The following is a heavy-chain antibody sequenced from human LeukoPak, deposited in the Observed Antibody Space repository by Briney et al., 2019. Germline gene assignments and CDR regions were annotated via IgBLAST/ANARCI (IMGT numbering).Heavy chain of an antibody. CDR2: INPNSGGT. CDR3: TRDHCSSVNCYEYNYYGMDV. CDR1: GYTFTAYC. V-gene: IGHV1-2*02. D-gene: IGHD2-2*01. J-gene: IGHJ6*02. Sequence: ASVKVSCKASGYTFTAYCIHWVRRAPGQGLQWMGWINPNSGGTESAQKFQGRVTMTRDTSISTAYMELSRLGSDDTAVYYCTRDHCSSVNCYEYNYYGMDVWGQGTTVTVSS.